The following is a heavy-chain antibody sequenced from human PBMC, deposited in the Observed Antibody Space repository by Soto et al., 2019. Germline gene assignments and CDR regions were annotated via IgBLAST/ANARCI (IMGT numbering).Heavy chain of an antibody. V-gene: IGHV4-59*01. J-gene: IGHJ4*02. Sequence: SETLSVTCTVAGGSISSYDWSWILQPPGKGLEWIGYIYYSGSTNYNPSLKSRVTISVDTSKNQISLKLSSVTAADTAVYYCARDQGIAVAVFDYWGQGTLVTVSS. CDR1: GGSISSYD. CDR2: IYYSGST. D-gene: IGHD6-19*01. CDR3: ARDQGIAVAVFDY.